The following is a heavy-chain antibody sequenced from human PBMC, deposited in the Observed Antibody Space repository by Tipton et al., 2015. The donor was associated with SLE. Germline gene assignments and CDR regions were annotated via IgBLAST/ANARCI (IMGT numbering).Heavy chain of an antibody. CDR3: ARHFSGSYSFDY. J-gene: IGHJ4*02. CDR1: GGSITSHY. V-gene: IGHV4-59*11. CDR2: IYYSGST. Sequence: LRLSCTVSGGSITSHYWSWIRQPPGKGLELLGNIYYSGSTNYNPSLKSRVTISVDRSKNQFSLKLRSVTAADTAVYYCARHFSGSYSFDYWGQGKLVTVSS. D-gene: IGHD1-26*01.